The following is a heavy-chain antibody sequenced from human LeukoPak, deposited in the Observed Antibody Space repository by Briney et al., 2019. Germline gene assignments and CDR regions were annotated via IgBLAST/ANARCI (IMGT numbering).Heavy chain of an antibody. V-gene: IGHV3-23*01. CDR3: ARADYVWGSYRYLVHYFDY. D-gene: IGHD3-16*02. Sequence: GGSLRLSCAASGFTFSSYAMSWVRQAPGKGLEWVSAISGSGGSTYYADSVKGRFTISGDNSKNTLYLQMNSLRAEDTAVYYCARADYVWGSYRYLVHYFDYWGQGTLVTVSS. CDR2: ISGSGGST. J-gene: IGHJ4*02. CDR1: GFTFSSYA.